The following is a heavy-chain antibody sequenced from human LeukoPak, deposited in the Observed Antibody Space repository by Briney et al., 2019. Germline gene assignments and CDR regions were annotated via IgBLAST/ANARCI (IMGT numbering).Heavy chain of an antibody. CDR2: ISYDGSNK. Sequence: GGSLRLSCAASGFTFSSYAMHWVRQAPGKGLEWVAVISYDGSNKYYADSVKGRFTISRDNSKNTLYLQMNSLRAEDTAVYYCARGRSMAGTLIAFDIWGQGTMVTVSS. J-gene: IGHJ3*02. D-gene: IGHD6-19*01. CDR1: GFTFSSYA. CDR3: ARGRSMAGTLIAFDI. V-gene: IGHV3-30*04.